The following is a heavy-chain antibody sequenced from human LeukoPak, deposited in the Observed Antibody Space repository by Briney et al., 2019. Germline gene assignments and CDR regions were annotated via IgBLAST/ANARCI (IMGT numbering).Heavy chain of an antibody. CDR3: AKTFGIAAAGNHFDY. CDR2: IRYDGSNK. Sequence: PGGSLRLSCAASGFTFSSYGMHWVRQAPGKGLEWVAFIRYDGSNKYYADSVKGRFTISRDNSKNTLYLQMNSLRAEDTAVYYCAKTFGIAAAGNHFDYWGQGTLVTVSS. J-gene: IGHJ4*02. V-gene: IGHV3-30*02. CDR1: GFTFSSYG. D-gene: IGHD6-13*01.